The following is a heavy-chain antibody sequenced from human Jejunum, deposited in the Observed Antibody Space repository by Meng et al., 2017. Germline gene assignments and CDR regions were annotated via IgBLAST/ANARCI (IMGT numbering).Heavy chain of an antibody. CDR3: ARGSRGYSYG. Sequence: QVPLQESGPGLVGPSETLSLTCTVSGGSVSSGSYYWSWIRQPPGKGLEWIGYIYYGGTTNYNPSLKSRVTISADTSKNQFSLKLSSVTAADTAVYYCARGSRGYSYGWGQGTLVTVSS. CDR2: IYYGGTT. CDR1: GGSVSSGSYY. J-gene: IGHJ4*02. V-gene: IGHV4-61*01. D-gene: IGHD5-18*01.